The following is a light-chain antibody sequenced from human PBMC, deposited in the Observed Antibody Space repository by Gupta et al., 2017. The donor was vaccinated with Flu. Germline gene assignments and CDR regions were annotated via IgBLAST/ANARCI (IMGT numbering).Light chain of an antibody. CDR3: QQSYSKTST. J-gene: IGKJ2*02. V-gene: IGKV1-39*01. Sequence: DIQLTQSPSSLSASVGDRVTITCRASQSISNYLNWYQQKPGNAPRLLIYTAVSLQSGVPSRFSGSGSGTDFTLTISNLQLEDFATYYCQQSYSKTSTFGQGTKVEIK. CDR1: QSISNY. CDR2: TAV.